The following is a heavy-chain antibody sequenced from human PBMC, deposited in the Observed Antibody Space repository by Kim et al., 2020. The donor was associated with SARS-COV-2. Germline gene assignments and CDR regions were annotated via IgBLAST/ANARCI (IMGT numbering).Heavy chain of an antibody. CDR2: IYAGSGGT. J-gene: IGHJ4*02. V-gene: IGHV1-3*01. Sequence: ASVKVSCKASGYTFTDYTLQWVRQAPGQRPAWMGWIYAGSGGTKYSQKFQDRVTITTDTSASTAYMDLTSLRSEDTAVYYCVRGLQGFDYWGQGTLVTVSS. CDR3: VRGLQGFDY. D-gene: IGHD3-10*01. CDR1: GYTFTDYT.